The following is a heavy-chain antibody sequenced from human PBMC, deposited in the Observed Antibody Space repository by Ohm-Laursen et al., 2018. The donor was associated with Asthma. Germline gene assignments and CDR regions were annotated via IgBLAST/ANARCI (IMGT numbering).Heavy chain of an antibody. CDR2: ISSSSSYI. D-gene: IGHD5-18*01. CDR3: ASNSDTAPLVFDY. CDR1: GFTFSSYS. V-gene: IGHV3-21*01. Sequence: GSLRLSCAASGFTFSSYSMNWVRQAPGKGLEGVSAISSSSSYIYYADSVKGRFTISRDNAKNSLYLQMNSLRAEDTAVYYCASNSDTAPLVFDYWGQGTLVTVSS. J-gene: IGHJ4*02.